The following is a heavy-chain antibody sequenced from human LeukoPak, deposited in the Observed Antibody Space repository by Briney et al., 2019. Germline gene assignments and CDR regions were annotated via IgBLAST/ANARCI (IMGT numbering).Heavy chain of an antibody. CDR3: ARSLRRWLQPSGFDY. CDR2: IIPIFGTA. D-gene: IGHD5-24*01. V-gene: IGHV1-69*05. CDR1: GGTFSSYA. J-gene: IGHJ4*02. Sequence: ASVKVSCKASGGTFSSYAISWVRQAPGQGLEWMGGIIPIFGTANYAQKFQGRVTITTDESTSTAYMELSSLRSEDTAVYYCARSLRRWLQPSGFDYWGQGTLVTVSS.